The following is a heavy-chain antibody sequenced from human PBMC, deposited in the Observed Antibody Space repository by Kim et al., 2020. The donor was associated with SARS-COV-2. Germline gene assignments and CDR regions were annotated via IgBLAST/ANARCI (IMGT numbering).Heavy chain of an antibody. Sequence: GGSLRLSCAASGFTFSSYSMNWVRQAPGKGLEWVSYISSSSSTIYYADSVKGRFTISRDNAKNSLYLQMNSLRDEDTAVYYCARDWMPYCSSTSCYDYWGQGTLVTVSS. CDR2: ISSSSSTI. V-gene: IGHV3-48*02. CDR1: GFTFSSYS. CDR3: ARDWMPYCSSTSCYDY. D-gene: IGHD2-2*01. J-gene: IGHJ4*02.